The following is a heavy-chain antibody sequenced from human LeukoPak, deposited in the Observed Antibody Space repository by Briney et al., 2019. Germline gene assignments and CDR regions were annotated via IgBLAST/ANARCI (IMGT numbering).Heavy chain of an antibody. D-gene: IGHD2-21*01. V-gene: IGHV4-34*01. CDR3: ARVGDSGGFDP. Sequence: SETLSLTCAVYGGSFSGYYWSWIRQPPGKGLEWVGEINHSGSTNYNPSLKSRVTISVDTSKNQFSLKLSSVTAADTAVYYCARVGDSGGFDPWGQGTLVTVSS. J-gene: IGHJ5*02. CDR1: GGSFSGYY. CDR2: INHSGST.